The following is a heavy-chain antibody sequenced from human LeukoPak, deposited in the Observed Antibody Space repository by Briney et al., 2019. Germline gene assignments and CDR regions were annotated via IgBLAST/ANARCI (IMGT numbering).Heavy chain of an antibody. Sequence: GGSLRLSCAASGFTFSGYYMFWVRQVPGKGLMWVAHINGFGTEATYADTVKGRFTISRDNSKNTLYLQMNSLRAEDTAVYYCARDGSSSGWYRTMHFDYWGQGTLSPSPQ. J-gene: IGHJ4*02. D-gene: IGHD6-19*01. CDR1: GFTFSGYY. CDR2: INGFGTEA. CDR3: ARDGSSSGWYRTMHFDY. V-gene: IGHV3-74*01.